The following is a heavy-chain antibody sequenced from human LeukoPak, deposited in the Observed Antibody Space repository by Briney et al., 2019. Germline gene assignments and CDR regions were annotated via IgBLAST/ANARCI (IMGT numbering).Heavy chain of an antibody. Sequence: SETLSLTCTVSGGSISSSSYYWGWIRQPPGKGLEWIGSIYYSGSTYYNPSLKSRVTISADTSKNQFSLKLSSVTAADTAVYYCARHVPHYYVKGGFDYWGQGTLVTVSS. CDR2: IYYSGST. CDR1: GGSISSSSYY. V-gene: IGHV4-39*01. CDR3: ARHVPHYYVKGGFDY. J-gene: IGHJ4*02. D-gene: IGHD3-10*02.